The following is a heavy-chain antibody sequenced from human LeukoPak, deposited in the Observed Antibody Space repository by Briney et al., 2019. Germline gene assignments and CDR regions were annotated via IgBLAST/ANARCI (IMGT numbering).Heavy chain of an antibody. CDR1: GGSISSSNW. CDR2: IYHSGST. CDR3: ARVLEAARYYYYYMDV. Sequence: SETLSLTCAGSGGSISSSNWWRWVRQPPGKGLEWIGEIYHSGSTNYNPSLKSRVTISVDKSKNQFSLKLSSVTAADTAVYYCARVLEAARYYYYYMDVWGKGTTVTVSS. J-gene: IGHJ6*03. V-gene: IGHV4-4*02. D-gene: IGHD6-6*01.